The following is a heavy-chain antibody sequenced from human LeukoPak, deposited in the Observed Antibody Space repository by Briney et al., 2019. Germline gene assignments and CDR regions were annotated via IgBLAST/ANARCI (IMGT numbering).Heavy chain of an antibody. D-gene: IGHD3-10*01. Sequence: SETLSLTCAVYGESLHGHYWSWIRQSPGKGLEWIGEGGDSGGTKFNPSLKSRVSISADTSKNQFSLKLSSVTAADTAVYYCARGEGTMVLPNWGQGTLVTVSS. CDR2: GGDSGGT. CDR3: ARGEGTMVLPN. J-gene: IGHJ4*02. V-gene: IGHV4-34*01. CDR1: GESLHGHY.